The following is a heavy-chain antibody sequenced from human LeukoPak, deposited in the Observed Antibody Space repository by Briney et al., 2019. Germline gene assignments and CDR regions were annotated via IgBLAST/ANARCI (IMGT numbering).Heavy chain of an antibody. J-gene: IGHJ4*02. Sequence: PGGSRRPSCAASGVTSSSYAMSWVRHAPGKGLEWVSAISGSGGSTYFADSVKGRFTISRDNSKITLYLQMNRLRAEYTAVYYCAKVWDILTGYFDSWGQGTLVTVSS. CDR1: GVTSSSYA. CDR3: AKVWDILTGYFDS. D-gene: IGHD3-9*01. V-gene: IGHV3-23*01. CDR2: ISGSGGST.